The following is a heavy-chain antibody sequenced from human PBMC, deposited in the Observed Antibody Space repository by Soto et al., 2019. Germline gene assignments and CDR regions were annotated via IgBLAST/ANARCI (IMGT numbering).Heavy chain of an antibody. CDR2: IYYSGST. Sequence: SETLSLTCTVSGGSISSYYWSWIRQPPGKGLEWIGYIYYSGSTNYNPSLKSRVTISVDTSKNQFSLELSSVTAADTAGYYCARESSGYDRAEYFQHWGQGTPVTFSS. V-gene: IGHV4-59*01. J-gene: IGHJ1*01. D-gene: IGHD5-12*01. CDR3: ARESSGYDRAEYFQH. CDR1: GGSISSYY.